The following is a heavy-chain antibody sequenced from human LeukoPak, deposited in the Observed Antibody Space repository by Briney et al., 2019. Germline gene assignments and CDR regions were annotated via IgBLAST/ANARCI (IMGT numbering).Heavy chain of an antibody. Sequence: GRPLRLSCAASGFTFSSYGMHWVRQAPGKGLEWVAVIWYDGSNKYYADSVKGRFTISRDNSKNTLYLQMNSLRAEDTTVYYCARGTVQLGPYFDYWGQGTLVTVSS. CDR1: GFTFSSYG. V-gene: IGHV3-33*01. CDR3: ARGTVQLGPYFDY. D-gene: IGHD1-1*01. J-gene: IGHJ4*02. CDR2: IWYDGSNK.